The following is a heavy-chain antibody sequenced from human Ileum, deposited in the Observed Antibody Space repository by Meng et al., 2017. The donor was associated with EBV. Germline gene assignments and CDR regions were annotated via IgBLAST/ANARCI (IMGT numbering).Heavy chain of an antibody. V-gene: IGHV4-30-4*01. J-gene: IGHJ2*01. CDR1: GGSISSSNYY. CDR2: IYNSGST. Sequence: QVELQEAGPGLVKPSPPLSLTCTVSGGSISSSNYYWSWIRQPPGKGLEWSGHIYNSGSTYYNPSLKSRITISVDTSKNQFSLKLSSVTAADTAVYYCARGQKGYFDLWGRGTLVTVSS. CDR3: ARGQKGYFDL.